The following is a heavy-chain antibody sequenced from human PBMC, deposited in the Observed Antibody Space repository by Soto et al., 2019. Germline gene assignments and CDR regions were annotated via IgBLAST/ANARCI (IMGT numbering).Heavy chain of an antibody. J-gene: IGHJ4*02. CDR3: ARNYGGTVDY. V-gene: IGHV4-59*08. Sequence: QVQLQESGPGLVRPSETLSLTCTVSGGSISSYYWSWIRQPPGKGLEWIGYIYYSGSANYNPSLKRRVTIPVATSTNQFSLTLSSATAADTAVYSCARNYGGTVDYWGQGTLVTVSS. CDR1: GGSISSYY. CDR2: IYYSGSA. D-gene: IGHD4-17*01.